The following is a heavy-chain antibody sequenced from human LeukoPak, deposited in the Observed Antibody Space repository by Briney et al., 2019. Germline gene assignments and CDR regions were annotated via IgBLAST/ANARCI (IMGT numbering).Heavy chain of an antibody. CDR1: GYTFTGYY. CDR3: TRDLMDYDVSTGLHHYYMDV. V-gene: IGHV1-2*02. Sequence: ASVKVSCKASGYTFTGYYMHWVRQAPGQGLEWMGWINPNSGGTNYAQKFQGRVTMTRDTSISTAYMELSRLRSDDTAVYYCTRDLMDYDVSTGLHHYYMDVWGQGTMVTVSS. CDR2: INPNSGGT. D-gene: IGHD3-9*01. J-gene: IGHJ3*01.